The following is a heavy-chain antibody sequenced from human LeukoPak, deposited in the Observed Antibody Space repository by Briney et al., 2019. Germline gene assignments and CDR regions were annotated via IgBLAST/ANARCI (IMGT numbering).Heavy chain of an antibody. CDR2: VSSTGGDK. V-gene: IGHV3-11*04. D-gene: IGHD3-3*01. CDR1: GVTFEDYY. Sequence: PGGSLRLSCTGSGVTFEDYYLSWIRQAPGKGLEWISYVSSTGGDKFYADPVKGRFTISRDNAKNSLYLQMTSLRAEDTAVYYCARAWGNDYDLNYWGQGTLVTVSS. J-gene: IGHJ4*02. CDR3: ARAWGNDYDLNY.